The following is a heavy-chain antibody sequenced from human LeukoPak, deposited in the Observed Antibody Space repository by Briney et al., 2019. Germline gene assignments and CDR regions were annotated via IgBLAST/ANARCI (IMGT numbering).Heavy chain of an antibody. CDR3: ARGPEVGSYGMDV. J-gene: IGHJ6*02. CDR1: GFTFSSYA. CDR2: ISYDGSNK. Sequence: GGSLRLSCAASGFTFSSYAMHWVRQAPGEGLEWVAVISYDGSNKYYADSVKGRFTISRDNSKNTLHLQMNSLRAEDTAVYYCARGPEVGSYGMDVWGQGTTVTVSS. D-gene: IGHD1-14*01. V-gene: IGHV3-30*04.